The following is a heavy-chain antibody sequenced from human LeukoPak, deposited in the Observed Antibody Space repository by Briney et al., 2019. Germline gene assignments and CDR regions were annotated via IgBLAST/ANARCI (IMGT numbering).Heavy chain of an antibody. Sequence: PGGSLRLSCAASGFTFDDYTMHWVRQAPGKGLEWVSLISWDGGSTYYADSVKGRFTISRDNSKNSLYLQMNSLRTEDTALYYCAKENYYGSGSSYYYYYGMDVWGQGTTVTVSS. J-gene: IGHJ6*02. CDR1: GFTFDDYT. CDR2: ISWDGGST. V-gene: IGHV3-43*01. CDR3: AKENYYGSGSSYYYYYGMDV. D-gene: IGHD3-10*01.